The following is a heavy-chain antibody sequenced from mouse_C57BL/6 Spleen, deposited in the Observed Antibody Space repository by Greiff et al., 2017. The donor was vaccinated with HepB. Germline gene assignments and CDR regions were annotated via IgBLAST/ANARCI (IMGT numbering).Heavy chain of an antibody. CDR3: TRDRDPYYAMDY. J-gene: IGHJ4*01. CDR2: ISSGGDYI. D-gene: IGHD3-1*01. V-gene: IGHV5-9-1*02. Sequence: DVMLVESGEGLVKPGGSLKLSCAASGFTFSSYAMSWVRQTPEKRLEWVAYISSGGDYIYYADTVKGRFTISRDNARNTLYLQMSSLKSEDTAMYYCTRDRDPYYAMDYWGQGTSVTVSS. CDR1: GFTFSSYA.